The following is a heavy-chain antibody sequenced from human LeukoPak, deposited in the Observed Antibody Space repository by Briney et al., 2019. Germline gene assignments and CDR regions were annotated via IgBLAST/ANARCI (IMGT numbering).Heavy chain of an antibody. Sequence: SETLSPTCSVPSDSINYYYWNWIRQPPGKELEWIAYTHYTGNTKSNPSLKSRVTTSVDTSKSQFSLKLSSVTAADTAVYYCAKWSSTLKAFDFWGQGILAIVSS. V-gene: IGHV4-59*08. CDR2: THYTGNT. J-gene: IGHJ4*02. CDR1: SDSINYYY. CDR3: AKWSSTLKAFDF. D-gene: IGHD2-8*01.